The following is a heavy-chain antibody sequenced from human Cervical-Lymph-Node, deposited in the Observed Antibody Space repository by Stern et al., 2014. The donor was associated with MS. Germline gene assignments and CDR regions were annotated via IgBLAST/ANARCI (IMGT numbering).Heavy chain of an antibody. CDR3: AREGSLCFGETCYYHGMDV. D-gene: IGHD3-10*01. CDR1: GYTFTNYW. Sequence: EVQLVESGTEVKKPGGSLKISCKGSGYTFTNYWIGWVRQMPGKGLEWMGVIYPGDSEARYSPSFQVTVTISVEQSISTAYLQWSSLKASDTAIYYCAREGSLCFGETCYYHGMDVWGQGTTVTVSS. J-gene: IGHJ6*02. V-gene: IGHV5-51*01. CDR2: IYPGDSEA.